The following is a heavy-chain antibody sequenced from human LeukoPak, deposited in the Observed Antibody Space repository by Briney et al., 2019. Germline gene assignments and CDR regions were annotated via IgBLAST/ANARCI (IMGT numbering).Heavy chain of an antibody. Sequence: GGSLRLSCAASHFMFGNFWMSWVRQAPGKGPEWVANIKQDGTEKNYVDSVKGRFTISRDNAKRFLYLQMDALRADDTAMYYCARDFNSWTGLWGVLDWGQGTLVTVSS. CDR2: IKQDGTEK. J-gene: IGHJ4*02. CDR1: HFMFGNFW. CDR3: ARDFNSWTGLWGVLD. D-gene: IGHD3-16*01. V-gene: IGHV3-7*01.